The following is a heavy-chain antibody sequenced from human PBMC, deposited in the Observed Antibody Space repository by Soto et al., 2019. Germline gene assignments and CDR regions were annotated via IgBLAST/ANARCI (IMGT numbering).Heavy chain of an antibody. CDR1: GGSISSADYY. CDR2: FHSSGAT. V-gene: IGHV4-30-4*01. J-gene: IGHJ4*01. D-gene: IGHD3-10*01. CDR3: ASIWFGDFDY. Sequence: SETLSLTCTVSGGSISSADYYWSWIRQPPGKGLEWIGYFHSSGATYKDPSLKSRVTISVDTSKNQISLKLDSVTAADTAVYYCASIWFGDFDYWGHGTRVTVSS.